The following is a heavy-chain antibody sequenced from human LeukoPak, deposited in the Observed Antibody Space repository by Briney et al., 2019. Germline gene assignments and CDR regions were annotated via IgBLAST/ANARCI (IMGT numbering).Heavy chain of an antibody. Sequence: ASVKVSCKASGYSFTSYGISWVRQAPGQGLEWMGWISAYYGNTNNTQKLQGRVPMTTDTSTSTAYMELRSLRSDDTAVYYCARDSPFIAAGGYNWFDPWGQGTLVTVSS. CDR1: GYSFTSYG. CDR3: ARDSPFIAAGGYNWFDP. CDR2: ISAYYGNT. J-gene: IGHJ5*02. D-gene: IGHD6-13*01. V-gene: IGHV1-18*01.